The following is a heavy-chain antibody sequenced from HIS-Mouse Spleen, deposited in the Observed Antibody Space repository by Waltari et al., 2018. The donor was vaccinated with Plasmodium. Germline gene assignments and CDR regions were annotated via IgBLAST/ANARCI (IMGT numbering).Heavy chain of an antibody. D-gene: IGHD7-27*01. CDR2: ISSSSSYI. V-gene: IGHV3-21*01. CDR3: ARDPPLSITGDLDAFDI. CDR1: GFTLSSYT. Sequence: EVQLVESGGGLGKPGGSLRLSCAASGFTLSSYTMTWVRQAPGKGLEWVSSISSSSSYIYYADSVKGRFTISRDNAKNSLYLQMNSLRAEDTAVYYCARDPPLSITGDLDAFDIWGQGTMVTVSS. J-gene: IGHJ3*02.